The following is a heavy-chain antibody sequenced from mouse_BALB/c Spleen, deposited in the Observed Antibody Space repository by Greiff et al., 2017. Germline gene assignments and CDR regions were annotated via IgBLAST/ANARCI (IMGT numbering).Heavy chain of an antibody. Sequence: QVHVKQSGPGLVQPSQSLSITCTVSGFSLTSYGVHWVRQSPGKGLEWLGVIWSGGSTDYNAAFISRLSISKDNSKSQVFFKMNSLQANDTAIYYCARKVYEGYARDYWGQGTSVTVSS. CDR2: IWSGGST. D-gene: IGHD2-10*02. CDR1: GFSLTSYG. CDR3: ARKVYEGYARDY. V-gene: IGHV2-2*02. J-gene: IGHJ4*01.